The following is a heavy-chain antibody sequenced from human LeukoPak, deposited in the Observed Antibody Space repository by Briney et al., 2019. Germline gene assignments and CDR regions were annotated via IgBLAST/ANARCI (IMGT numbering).Heavy chain of an antibody. J-gene: IGHJ6*02. D-gene: IGHD2-15*01. CDR3: ARASYFGYCSGGSCYSEYYYYGMDV. CDR2: IYYSGST. CDR1: GGSISSGDYY. V-gene: IGHV4-30-4*01. Sequence: SETLSLTCTVSGGSISSGDYYWSWIRQPPGKGLEWIGYIYYSGSTYYNPSLKSRVTISVDTSKNQFSLKLSSVTAADTAVYYCARASYFGYCSGGSCYSEYYYYGMDVWGQGTTVTVSS.